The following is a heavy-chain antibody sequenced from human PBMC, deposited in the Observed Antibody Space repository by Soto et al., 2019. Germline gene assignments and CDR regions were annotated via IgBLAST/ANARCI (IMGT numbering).Heavy chain of an antibody. CDR2: IYPGDSDT. D-gene: IGHD4-4*01. CDR3: ARHASEMSTQFVDV. CDR1: GYYFTNYY. Sequence: PGESLKISCKGSGYYFTNYYIGWVRQMPGKGLEWMGVIYPGDSDTRYSPSFQGRVTISADKSINTAYLQWSSLKTSDSAMYFCARHASEMSTQFVDVWGPGTMVTVSS. J-gene: IGHJ3*01. V-gene: IGHV5-51*01.